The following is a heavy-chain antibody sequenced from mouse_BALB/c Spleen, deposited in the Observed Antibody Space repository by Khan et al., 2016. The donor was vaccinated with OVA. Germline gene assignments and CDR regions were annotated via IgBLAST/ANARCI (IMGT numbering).Heavy chain of an antibody. CDR1: GSSSTSYG. V-gene: IGHV2-3*01. CDR2: IWSDGNT. CDR3: AIIFYGYDWFAY. D-gene: IGHD2-2*01. Sequence: QVQLKESGPGLVAPSQSLSITCTVSGSSSTSYGVSWARQTPGKGLDWLGVIWSDGNTNYHSSLQSRLTITKDNSKSQVLLKLNSLQTDDTATYYCAIIFYGYDWFAYWGQGTLVTVSA. J-gene: IGHJ3*01.